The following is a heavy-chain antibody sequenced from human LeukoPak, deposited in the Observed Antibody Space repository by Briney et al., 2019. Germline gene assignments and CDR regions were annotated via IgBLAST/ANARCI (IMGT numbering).Heavy chain of an antibody. CDR3: ARDLGRYYDRGTLSAFDI. Sequence: SETLSLTCTVSGYSICSGYYWGWIRQPPGRGLEWIGSIYHSGTSYYNPSLKSRVTISVDTSKNQFSLNLSSVTAADTAVYYCARDLGRYYDRGTLSAFDIWGQGTVVTVSS. V-gene: IGHV4-38-2*02. D-gene: IGHD3-9*01. CDR2: IYHSGTS. CDR1: GYSICSGYY. J-gene: IGHJ3*02.